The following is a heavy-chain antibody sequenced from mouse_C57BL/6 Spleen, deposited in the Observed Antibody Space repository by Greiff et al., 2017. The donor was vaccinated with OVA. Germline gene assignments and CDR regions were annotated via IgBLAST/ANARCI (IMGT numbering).Heavy chain of an antibody. CDR3: ARAEGAWFAY. Sequence: EVQLVESGPELVKPGASVKISCKASGYSFTGYYMNWVKQSPEKSLEWIGEINPSTGGTTYNQKFKAKATLTVDKSSSTAYMQLKSLTSEDSAVYYCARAEGAWFAYWGQGTLVTVSA. CDR2: INPSTGGT. D-gene: IGHD3-3*01. CDR1: GYSFTGYY. V-gene: IGHV1-42*01. J-gene: IGHJ3*01.